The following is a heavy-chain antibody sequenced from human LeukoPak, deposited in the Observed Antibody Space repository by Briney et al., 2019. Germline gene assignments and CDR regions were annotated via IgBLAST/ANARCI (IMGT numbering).Heavy chain of an antibody. V-gene: IGHV5-51*01. CDR2: IYPGDSDT. J-gene: IGHJ3*02. D-gene: IGHD3-10*01. CDR1: GYSFTSYW. Sequence: GESLKISCKGSGYSFTSYWIGWVRQMPGKGLEWMGIIYPGDSDTRYSPSFQGQATISADKSISTAYLQWSSLKASDTAMYYCASSYYYGSGSYYIDAFDIWGQGTMVTVSS. CDR3: ASSYYYGSGSYYIDAFDI.